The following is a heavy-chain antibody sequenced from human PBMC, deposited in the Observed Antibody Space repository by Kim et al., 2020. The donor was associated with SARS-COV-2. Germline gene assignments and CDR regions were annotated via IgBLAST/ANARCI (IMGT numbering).Heavy chain of an antibody. CDR2: IFYTGST. Sequence: SETLSLTCTVSGGSISSGSDYWGWIRQPPGKGLEWIGSIFYTGSTYYNPSLKSRVTISVDTSKNQFSLKVSSVTAADTAVYYCARAVTRYYYYAMDVWGQGTTVTVSS. J-gene: IGHJ6*02. D-gene: IGHD5-18*01. CDR1: GGSISSGSDY. CDR3: ARAVTRYYYYAMDV. V-gene: IGHV4-39*07.